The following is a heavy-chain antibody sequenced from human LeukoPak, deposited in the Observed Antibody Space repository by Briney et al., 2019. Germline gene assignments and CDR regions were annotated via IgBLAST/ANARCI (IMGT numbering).Heavy chain of an antibody. CDR1: GFTFGDYC. Sequence: PGGSLRLSFSASGFTFGDYCMTWIRQAPGKGLEWVSSIIRSGSNIYYPDSVQGRFTISRDNAKNSLYLQMNSLRAEDTAVYYCAREYSSWFEYWGQGTLVTVSS. CDR2: IIRSGSNI. J-gene: IGHJ4*02. D-gene: IGHD6-13*01. V-gene: IGHV3-11*01. CDR3: AREYSSWFEY.